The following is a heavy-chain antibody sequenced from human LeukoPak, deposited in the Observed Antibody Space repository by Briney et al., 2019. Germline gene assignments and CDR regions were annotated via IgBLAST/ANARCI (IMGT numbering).Heavy chain of an antibody. CDR3: AKVPRYGSGRAYYYGMDV. V-gene: IGHV3-11*04. J-gene: IGHJ6*02. CDR2: ISPSGSSI. CDR1: GLTFSDYY. D-gene: IGHD3-10*01. Sequence: GGSLRLSCAVSGLTFSDYYMSWTRQAPGKGPELVSYISPSGSSIFYADSVKGRFNISRDNSKNTLYLQMNSLGAEDTAVYYCAKVPRYGSGRAYYYGMDVWGQGTTVTVSS.